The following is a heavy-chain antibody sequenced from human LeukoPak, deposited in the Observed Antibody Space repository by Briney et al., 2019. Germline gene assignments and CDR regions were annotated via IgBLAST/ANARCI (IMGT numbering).Heavy chain of an antibody. CDR3: ARDGQQQPSYNWFDP. D-gene: IGHD6-13*01. J-gene: IGHJ5*02. CDR1: GGTFSSYA. CDR2: IIPIFGTA. V-gene: IGHV1-69*06. Sequence: SVKVSCKASGGTFSSYAISWVRQAPGQGLEWMGGIIPIFGTANYAQKLQGRVTITADKSTRTAYMELSSLRSEDTAVYYCARDGQQQPSYNWFDPWGQGTLVTVSS.